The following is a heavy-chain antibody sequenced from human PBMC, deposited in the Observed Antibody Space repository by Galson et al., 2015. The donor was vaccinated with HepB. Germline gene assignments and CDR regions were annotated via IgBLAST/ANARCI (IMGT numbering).Heavy chain of an antibody. CDR1: QFTFTSYW. D-gene: IGHD2/OR15-2a*01. Sequence: PRLSCSATQFTFTSYWIPWIRQAPGKGLEWVASIQQNGSERYYVDSVKGRFSISRDNANNSLYLHLNNLRAEDTAVYFCARESEADLIVTWLADRFYCDFWGPGTLVTVSS. CDR2: IQQNGSER. J-gene: IGHJ4*02. V-gene: IGHV3-7*03. CDR3: ARESEADLIVTWLADRFYCDF.